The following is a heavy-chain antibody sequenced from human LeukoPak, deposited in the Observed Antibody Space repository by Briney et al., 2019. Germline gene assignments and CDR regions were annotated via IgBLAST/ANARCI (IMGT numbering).Heavy chain of an antibody. V-gene: IGHV4-4*07. CDR3: ARVDYGDYGGSGDYYYYMDV. Sequence: SETLSLTCTVSGGSMSDYYWSWIRQPAGKGLEWIGRFYSSGSTNYNPSLKSRVTLSVDISKNQFSLNLSSVTAADTAVYYCARVDYGDYGGSGDYYYYMDVWGKGTTVTVSS. CDR1: GGSMSDYY. D-gene: IGHD4-17*01. J-gene: IGHJ6*03. CDR2: FYSSGST.